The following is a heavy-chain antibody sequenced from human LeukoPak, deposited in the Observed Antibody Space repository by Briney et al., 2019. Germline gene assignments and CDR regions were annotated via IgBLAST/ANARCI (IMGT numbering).Heavy chain of an antibody. J-gene: IGHJ4*01. V-gene: IGHV3-7*01. CDR2: IRQDGSEK. CDR1: GFMFTDYW. D-gene: IGHD6-13*01. CDR3: ARDGTAAGLYFDL. Sequence: GGSLRLSCEVSGFMFTDYWMNWVRQAPGKGPEWVASIRQDGSEKTYVDSVKGRFTISKDNTKNSLSLQLNGLRAEDTAVYYCARDGTAAGLYFDLWGQGTLVTVSS.